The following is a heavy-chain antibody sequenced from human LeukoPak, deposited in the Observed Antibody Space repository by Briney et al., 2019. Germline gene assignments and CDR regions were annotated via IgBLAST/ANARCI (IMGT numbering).Heavy chain of an antibody. CDR1: GFTFSNAW. Sequence: GGSLRLSCAASGFTFSNAWMSWVRQAPGKGLEWVGRIKSKTDGGTTDYAAPVKGRFTISRDDSKNTLYLQMNSLKTEDTAVYYCTTDSDCSGGSYYSTMRGLKLFDPWGQGTLVTVSS. CDR3: TTDSDCSGGSYYSTMRGLKLFDP. V-gene: IGHV3-15*01. CDR2: IKSKTDGGTT. J-gene: IGHJ5*02. D-gene: IGHD2-15*01.